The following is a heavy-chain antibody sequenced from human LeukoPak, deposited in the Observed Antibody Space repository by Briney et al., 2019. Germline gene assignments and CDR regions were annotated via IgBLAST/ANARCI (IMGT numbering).Heavy chain of an antibody. CDR3: AKDTAMVTYRGYYYYGMDV. Sequence: GGSLRLSCAASGFTCSSYGMLWVRKAPGQGLEWGAVIWYGGSNKYYADSVRGRFTISRDNSKNTLYLQMNSLTAEDTAVYYCAKDTAMVTYRGYYYYGMDVWGKGTTVTVSS. CDR2: IWYGGSNK. V-gene: IGHV3-33*06. D-gene: IGHD5-18*01. J-gene: IGHJ6*04. CDR1: GFTCSSYG.